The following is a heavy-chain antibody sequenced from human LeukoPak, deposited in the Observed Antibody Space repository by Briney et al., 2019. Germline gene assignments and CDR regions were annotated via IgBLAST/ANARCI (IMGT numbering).Heavy chain of an antibody. CDR2: IYYSGST. D-gene: IGHD3-10*01. CDR1: GGSISSYY. J-gene: IGHJ3*01. Sequence: SETLSLTCTVSGGSISSYYWSWIRQPPGKGLEWIGYIYYSGSTNYNPSLKSRVPISVDTSKNQFSLKLSSVTAADTAVYYCARHYKTDDAFDVWGQGTMVTVSS. CDR3: ARHYKTDDAFDV. V-gene: IGHV4-59*08.